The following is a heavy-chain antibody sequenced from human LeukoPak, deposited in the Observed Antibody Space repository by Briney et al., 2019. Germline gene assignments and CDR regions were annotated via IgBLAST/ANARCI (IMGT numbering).Heavy chain of an antibody. J-gene: IGHJ4*02. CDR3: ARDAKYAFDN. V-gene: IGHV3-48*01. D-gene: IGHD2-2*01. Sequence: GGSLRLSCAASGFTFRDYSMNWVRQAPGKGLEWISYVGISSGNTKYADSVKGRFTISGDKAKNSLYLQMNSLRVEDTAVYYSARDAKYAFDNWGQGTLVTVSS. CDR2: VGISSGNT. CDR1: GFTFRDYS.